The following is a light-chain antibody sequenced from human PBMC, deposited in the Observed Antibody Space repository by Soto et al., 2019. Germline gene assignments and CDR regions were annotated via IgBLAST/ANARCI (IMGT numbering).Light chain of an antibody. CDR3: AAWDDSLKGPV. J-gene: IGLJ3*02. Sequence: QPVLTQPPSTSGTPGQRVTMSCSGSSSNIGGNTVNWYQQLQGTATKLLIYGNNQRPSGVPDRFSGSKSGTSASLAISGLQSEDEADYHCAAWDDSLKGPVFGGGTKLTVL. CDR1: SSNIGGNT. CDR2: GNN. V-gene: IGLV1-44*01.